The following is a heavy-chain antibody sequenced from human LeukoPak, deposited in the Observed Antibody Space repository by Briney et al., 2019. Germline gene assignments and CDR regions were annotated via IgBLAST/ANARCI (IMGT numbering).Heavy chain of an antibody. J-gene: IGHJ4*02. D-gene: IGHD3-3*01. CDR2: IYYSGST. CDR3: ARAPGFWSGYDE. V-gene: IGHV4-59*01. Sequence: SETLSLTCTVSGGSINNYYWSWIRQPPGKGLEWIGYIYYSGSTNYNPSLKSRVTISVDTSKNQFSLKLSFVTAADTAVYYCARAPGFWSGYDEWGQGTLVTVSS. CDR1: GGSINNYY.